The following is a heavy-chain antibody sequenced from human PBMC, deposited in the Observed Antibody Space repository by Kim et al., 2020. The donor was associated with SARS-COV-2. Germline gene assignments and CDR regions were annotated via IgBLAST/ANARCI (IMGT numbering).Heavy chain of an antibody. J-gene: IGHJ6*02. D-gene: IGHD3-10*01. V-gene: IGHV1-46*01. Sequence: ASVKVSCKASGYTFTSYYMHWVRQAPGQGLEWMGIINPSGGSTSYAQKFQGRVTMTRDTSTSTVYMELSSLRSEDTAVYYCASRYDGSGSYRRYYYYGMDVWGQGTTVTVSS. CDR2: INPSGGST. CDR1: GYTFTSYY. CDR3: ASRYDGSGSYRRYYYYGMDV.